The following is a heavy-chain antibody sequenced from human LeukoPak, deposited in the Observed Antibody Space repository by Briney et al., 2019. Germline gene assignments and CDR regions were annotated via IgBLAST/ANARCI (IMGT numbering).Heavy chain of an antibody. V-gene: IGHV4-34*01. Sequence: SETLSLTCAVYGGSFSGYYWSWIRQPPGKELEWIGEINHSGSTNYNPSLKSRVTISVDTSKNQFSLKLSSVTAADTAVYYCASMRDIVVVPAAPNWFDPWGQGTLVTVSS. CDR2: INHSGST. J-gene: IGHJ5*02. CDR1: GGSFSGYY. D-gene: IGHD2-2*01. CDR3: ASMRDIVVVPAAPNWFDP.